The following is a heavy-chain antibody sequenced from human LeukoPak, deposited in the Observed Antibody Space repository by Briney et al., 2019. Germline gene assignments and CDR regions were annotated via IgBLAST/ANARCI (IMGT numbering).Heavy chain of an antibody. CDR2: IYYSGST. Sequence: TETLSLTCTVSGGSISSSSYYWGWIRQPPGKGLEWIGSIYYSGSTYYNPSLKSRVTISVDTSKNQFSLKLSSVTAADTVVYYCARGLYYYDSSGEFAYWGQGTLVTVSS. V-gene: IGHV4-39*07. J-gene: IGHJ4*02. D-gene: IGHD3-22*01. CDR1: GGSISSSSYY. CDR3: ARGLYYYDSSGEFAY.